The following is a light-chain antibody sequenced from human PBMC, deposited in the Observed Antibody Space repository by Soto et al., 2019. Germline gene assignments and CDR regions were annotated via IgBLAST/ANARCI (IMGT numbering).Light chain of an antibody. V-gene: IGKV3-11*01. J-gene: IGKJ4*01. CDR1: QSVSSY. Sequence: EIVLTQSPATLSLSPGERATLSCRASQSVSSYLAWYQQKPGQAPRLLIYDASNRATGIPARFSGSGSGTDFTLTISNLEPEDFAVYYCQQRSSWPRTFGGGTKVEIK. CDR2: DAS. CDR3: QQRSSWPRT.